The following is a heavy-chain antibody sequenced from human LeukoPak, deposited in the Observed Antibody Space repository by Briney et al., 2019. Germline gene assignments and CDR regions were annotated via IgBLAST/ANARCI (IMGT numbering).Heavy chain of an antibody. CDR2: IYYSGST. V-gene: IGHV4-59*01. CDR3: ARMLADTAMVNWFDP. CDR1: GGSISSYY. D-gene: IGHD5-18*01. Sequence: SETLSLTCTVSGGSISSYYWSWIRQPPGKGLEWIGYIYYSGSTNYNPSLKSRVTISVDTSKNQFSLKLSSVTAADTAVYYCARMLADTAMVNWFDPWGQRTLVTVSS. J-gene: IGHJ5*02.